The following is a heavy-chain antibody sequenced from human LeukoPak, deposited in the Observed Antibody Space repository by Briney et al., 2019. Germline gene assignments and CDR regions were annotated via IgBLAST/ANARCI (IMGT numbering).Heavy chain of an antibody. D-gene: IGHD3-10*01. CDR2: LSISGGRA. CDR3: AKRRGELSPDC. V-gene: IGHV3-23*01. J-gene: IGHJ4*02. CDR1: GFTFSNYW. Sequence: GGSLRLSCAASGFTFSNYWMSWVRQAPGKGLEWVSALSISGGRAYYADSVKGRFTISRDNSKNTLYLQMNSLRAEDTAVYYCAKRRGELSPDCWGQGTLVTVSS.